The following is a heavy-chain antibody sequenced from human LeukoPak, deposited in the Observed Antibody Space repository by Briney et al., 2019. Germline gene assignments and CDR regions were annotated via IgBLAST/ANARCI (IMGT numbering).Heavy chain of an antibody. D-gene: IGHD2-8*02. J-gene: IGHJ5*02. V-gene: IGHV5-51*01. CDR1: GYSFTSYW. CDR3: ARHPSRTLTPTGWFDP. CDR2: IYPGDSDT. Sequence: GESLKISCKGSGYSFTSYWIGWVRQMPGKGLEWMGIIYPGDSDTRYSPSFQGQVTISADKSISTAYLQWSSLKASDTAMYYCARHPSRTLTPTGWFDPWGQGTLVTVSS.